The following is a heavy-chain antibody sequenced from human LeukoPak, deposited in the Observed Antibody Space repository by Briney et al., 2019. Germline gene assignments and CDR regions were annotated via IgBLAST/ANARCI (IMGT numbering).Heavy chain of an antibody. V-gene: IGHV1-18*01. Sequence: ASVKVSCKASGYTFTSYGISWVRQAPGQGLEWMGWISAYNGNTNYAQKLQGRVTMTTDTSTSTAYMELRSLRSDDTAVYYGARSRDGYNLGYYYYYMDAWGKGTTVTVSS. CDR3: ARSRDGYNLGYYYYYMDA. CDR2: ISAYNGNT. J-gene: IGHJ6*03. D-gene: IGHD5-24*01. CDR1: GYTFTSYG.